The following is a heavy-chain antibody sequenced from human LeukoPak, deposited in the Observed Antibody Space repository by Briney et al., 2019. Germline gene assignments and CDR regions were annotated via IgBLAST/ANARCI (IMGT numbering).Heavy chain of an antibody. CDR3: ARARKGAATYYYYGMDV. CDR1: GGSISSYY. V-gene: IGHV4-59*01. D-gene: IGHD2-15*01. CDR2: IYYSGST. J-gene: IGHJ6*02. Sequence: SETLSLTCTVPGGSISSYYWSWIRQPPGKGLEWIRYIYYSGSTNYNPSLKSRVTISVDTSKNQFSLKLSSVTAADTAVYYCARARKGAATYYYYGMDVWGQGTTVTVSS.